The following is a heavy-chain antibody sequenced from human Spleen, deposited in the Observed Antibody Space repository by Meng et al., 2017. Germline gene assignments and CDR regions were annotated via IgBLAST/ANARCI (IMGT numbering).Heavy chain of an antibody. CDR1: GFSLSTSGVG. Sequence: QNALMLSGPTPVKATPTLLLACPFSGFSLSTSGVGVGWIRPPPGQALECLAIIYWDGDKRDSPSLKSRLTIPTDTCKNHVVLTLTNMDPVDTPTYYCALRRRSGLSGGGYFEYWCQGTLVTVSS. CDR3: ALRRRSGLSGGGYFEY. CDR2: IYWDGDK. J-gene: IGHJ4*02. V-gene: IGHV2-5*02. D-gene: IGHD2-15*01.